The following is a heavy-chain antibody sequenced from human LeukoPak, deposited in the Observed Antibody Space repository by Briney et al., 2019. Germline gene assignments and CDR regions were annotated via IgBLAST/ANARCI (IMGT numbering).Heavy chain of an antibody. CDR3: AKDYCSSTSCYFDY. J-gene: IGHJ4*02. V-gene: IGHV3-43D*04. CDR2: ISWDGGST. Sequence: GGSLRLSCAASGFTFDDYAMHWIRQAPGKGLEWVSLISWDGGSTYYADSVKGRFTISRDNSKNSLYLQMNSLRAEDTALYYCAKDYCSSTSCYFDYWGQGTLVTVSS. D-gene: IGHD2-2*01. CDR1: GFTFDDYA.